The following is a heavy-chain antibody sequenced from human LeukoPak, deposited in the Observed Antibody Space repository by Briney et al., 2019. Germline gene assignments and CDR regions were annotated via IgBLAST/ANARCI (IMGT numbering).Heavy chain of an antibody. CDR2: IKQDGSEK. CDR3: ARDSATVVAPDFDY. Sequence: GGSLRLSCAASGFTFSNYWMSWVRQAPGKGLEWVANIKQDGSEKYYVDSVKGRFTISRDNAKNSLYLQMNSLRAEDTAVYYCARDSATVVAPDFDYWGPGTLVTVSS. J-gene: IGHJ4*02. D-gene: IGHD4-23*01. CDR1: GFTFSNYW. V-gene: IGHV3-7*01.